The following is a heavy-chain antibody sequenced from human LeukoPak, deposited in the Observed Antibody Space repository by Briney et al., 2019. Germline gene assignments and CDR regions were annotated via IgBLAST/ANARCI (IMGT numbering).Heavy chain of an antibody. D-gene: IGHD3-22*01. CDR1: GFTFSDYG. V-gene: IGHV3-33*01. Sequence: ERSLRLSCAASGFTFSDYGMHWVRQASGKGLEWVAIIWYDGSKKYYADSVKGRFTISRDNSKNTLYLQMNSLRAEDTAVYYCARGGYYDSSSYYLFDYWGQGTLVTVSS. CDR3: ARGGYYDSSSYYLFDY. J-gene: IGHJ4*02. CDR2: IWYDGSKK.